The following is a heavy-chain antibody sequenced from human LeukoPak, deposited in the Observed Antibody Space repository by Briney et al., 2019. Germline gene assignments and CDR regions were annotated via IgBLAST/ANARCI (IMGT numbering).Heavy chain of an antibody. J-gene: IGHJ4*02. CDR2: IRQDGSEI. D-gene: IGHD2/OR15-2a*01. CDR3: ARGSRLHFHGRTQEHFDT. CDR1: GFPLSDVW. Sequence: GGSLSLSFAASGFPLSDVWMSWVRQAPGKGLAWVANIRQDGSEIHYVDSVKGRFTISRDNAKNSLYLQVNSLRAEDTVVYYWARGSRLHFHGRTQEHFDTWGLGTLVTASS. V-gene: IGHV3-7*01.